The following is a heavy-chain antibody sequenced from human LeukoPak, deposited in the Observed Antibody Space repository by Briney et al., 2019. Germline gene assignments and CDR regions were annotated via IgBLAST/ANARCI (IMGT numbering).Heavy chain of an antibody. CDR2: ISSSGSTI. D-gene: IGHD3-10*01. Sequence: GGSLRLSCAASGFTFSDYYMSWIRQAPGKGLEWVSYISSSGSTIYYADSVKGRFTISRDNAKSSLYLQMNSLRAEDTAVYYCARGGKLLWFGELLSGGVDYWGQGTLVTVSS. J-gene: IGHJ4*02. CDR3: ARGGKLLWFGELLSGGVDY. V-gene: IGHV3-11*01. CDR1: GFTFSDYY.